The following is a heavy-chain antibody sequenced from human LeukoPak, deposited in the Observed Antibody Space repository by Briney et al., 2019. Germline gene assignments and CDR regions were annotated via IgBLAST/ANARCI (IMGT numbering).Heavy chain of an antibody. V-gene: IGHV1-46*01. J-gene: IGHJ4*02. CDR2: IYPRDGST. Sequence: ASVKVSCKASGYTFTSNYIHWVRQAPGQGLEWMGMIYPRDGSTSYVQKFQGRVTVTRDTSTSTVHMELSGLRSEDTAVYYCARDQEGFDYWGQGTLVTVSS. CDR1: GYTFTSNY. CDR3: ARDQEGFDY.